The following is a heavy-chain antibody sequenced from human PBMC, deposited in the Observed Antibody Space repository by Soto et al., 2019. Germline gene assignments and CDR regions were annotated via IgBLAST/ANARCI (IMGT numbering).Heavy chain of an antibody. D-gene: IGHD1-26*01. Sequence: SGPTLMNPSETLTLTCTVSGFSLSTVRRGVSWIRQPPVKALEWRAHIFSNDEKSYSTSLKSRLTISKDTSKSQVVLTMTNMDPVDTATYYCARRENWFDPWGQGTLVTVSS. CDR3: ARRENWFDP. J-gene: IGHJ5*02. V-gene: IGHV2-26*01. CDR2: IFSNDEK. CDR1: GFSLSTVRRG.